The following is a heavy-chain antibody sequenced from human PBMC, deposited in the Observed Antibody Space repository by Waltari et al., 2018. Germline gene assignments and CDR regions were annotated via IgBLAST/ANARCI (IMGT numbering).Heavy chain of an antibody. D-gene: IGHD6-19*01. CDR3: ARGGSSGCSDY. CDR2: ISSSSSYR. J-gene: IGHJ4*02. CDR1: GFTFSSYS. Sequence: EVQLVESGGGLVKPGGSLRLSCAASGFTFSSYSMNWVRQAPGKGLGWVSSISSSSSYRYYADSVKGRFTISRDNAKNSLYLQMNSLRAEDTAGYYCARGGSSGCSDYWGQGTLVTVSS. V-gene: IGHV3-21*01.